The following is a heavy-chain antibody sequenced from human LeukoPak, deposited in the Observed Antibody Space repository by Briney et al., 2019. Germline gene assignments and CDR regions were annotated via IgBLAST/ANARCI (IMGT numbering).Heavy chain of an antibody. V-gene: IGHV4-34*01. D-gene: IGHD3-10*01. CDR3: ARGGYYGSGSYYNVY. CDR1: GGSFSGYY. J-gene: IGHJ4*02. CDR2: INHSGST. Sequence: SETLSLTCAVYGGSFSGYYWSWLRQPPGKGLEWIGEINHSGSTNYNPSLKSRVTISVDTSKNQFSLKLSSVTAADTAVYYCARGGYYGSGSYYNVYWGQGTLVTVSS.